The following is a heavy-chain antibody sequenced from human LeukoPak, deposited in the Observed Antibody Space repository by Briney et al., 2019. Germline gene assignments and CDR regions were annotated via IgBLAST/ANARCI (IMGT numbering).Heavy chain of an antibody. V-gene: IGHV3-7*01. J-gene: IGHJ6*02. D-gene: IGHD2-2*01. CDR3: ARDGACSSTSCYLYYYYGMDV. CDR1: GFTFSSYW. Sequence: GGSLRLSRAASGFTFSSYWMSRVRQAPGKGLEWVANIKQDGSEKYYVDSVKGRFTISRDNAKNSLYLQMNSLRAEDTAVYYCARDGACSSTSCYLYYYYGMDVWGQGTTVTVSS. CDR2: IKQDGSEK.